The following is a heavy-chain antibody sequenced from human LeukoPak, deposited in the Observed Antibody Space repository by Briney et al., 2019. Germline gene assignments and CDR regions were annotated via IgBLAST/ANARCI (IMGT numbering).Heavy chain of an antibody. V-gene: IGHV3-49*04. D-gene: IGHD3-16*01. CDR3: ARGERDFDY. Sequence: PGRSLRLSCRVSGLSFGDSAVTWVRQAPGKGLEWVGCTRSKVYRGSTDYAASVKGRFIISRDESESIAYLQMDSLRTEDTAMYYCARGERDFDYWGQGTLVTVSS. CDR1: GLSFGDSA. CDR2: TRSKVYRGST. J-gene: IGHJ4*02.